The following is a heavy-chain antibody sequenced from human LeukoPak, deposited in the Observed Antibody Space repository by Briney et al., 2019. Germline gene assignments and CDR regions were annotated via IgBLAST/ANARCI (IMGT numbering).Heavy chain of an antibody. Sequence: SETLSLTCAVSGGSISSSNWWSWVRQPPGKGLEWIGEIYHSGSTNYNPSLKSRVTISVDKSKNQFSLKLSSVTAADTAVYYCARDSGVVPADGYYYYYGMDVWGQGTTVTVSS. CDR3: ARDSGVVPADGYYYYYGMDV. D-gene: IGHD2-2*01. J-gene: IGHJ6*02. CDR2: IYHSGST. CDR1: GGSISSSNW. V-gene: IGHV4-4*02.